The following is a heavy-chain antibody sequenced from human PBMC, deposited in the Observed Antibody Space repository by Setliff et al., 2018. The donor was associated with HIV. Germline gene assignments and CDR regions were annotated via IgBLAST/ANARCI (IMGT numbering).Heavy chain of an antibody. D-gene: IGHD6-13*01. CDR2: VHSTGTT. V-gene: IGHV4-4*07. J-gene: IGHJ4*02. CDR3: ARSLTKQLVLGTSREYYFDS. Sequence: PSETLSLTCTVSGGSFSTYYWSWIRQPAGEGPEYIGRVHSTGTTKYSPSLKSRVSISLDPSTKQVSLRLRSVTAADTAVYYCARSLTKQLVLGTSREYYFDSWGLGALVTVSS. CDR1: GGSFSTYY.